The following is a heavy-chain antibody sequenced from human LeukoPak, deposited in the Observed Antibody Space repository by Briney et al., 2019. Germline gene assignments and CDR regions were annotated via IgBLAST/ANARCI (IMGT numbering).Heavy chain of an antibody. D-gene: IGHD3-16*02. CDR3: ARDYGFGGVIVNAFDI. J-gene: IGHJ3*02. CDR1: GFTFSSYE. Sequence: GGSLRLSCAASGFTFSSYEMNWVRQAPGKGLEWVAVISYDGSNKYYADSVKGRFTISRDNSKDTLYLQMNSLRAEDTAVYYCARDYGFGGVIVNAFDIWGQGTMVTVSS. CDR2: ISYDGSNK. V-gene: IGHV3-30*04.